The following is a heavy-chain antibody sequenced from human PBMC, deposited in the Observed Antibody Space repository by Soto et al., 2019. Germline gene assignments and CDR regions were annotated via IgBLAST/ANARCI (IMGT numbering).Heavy chain of an antibody. D-gene: IGHD6-19*01. J-gene: IGHJ4*02. CDR1: GFTFINYG. CDR3: ARDGADTYLPDY. Sequence: QVQLVESGGGVVQPGRSLRLSCAASGFTFINYGFHWVRQAPGKGLEWVAAIWYDGSSINYEDSVKGRFTISRDNSKNTLYLQMNSLRVEDTAVYYCARDGADTYLPDYWGQGTPVTVSS. CDR2: IWYDGSSI. V-gene: IGHV3-33*01.